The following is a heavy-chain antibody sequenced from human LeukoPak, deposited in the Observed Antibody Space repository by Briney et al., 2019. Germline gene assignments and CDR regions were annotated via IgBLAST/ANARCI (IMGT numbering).Heavy chain of an antibody. CDR1: GFTFSSYG. Sequence: GGSLRLSCAASGFTFSSYGMHWVRQAPGKGLEWVAFIRYDGSNKYYADSVKGRFTISRDNSKNTLYLQMNSLRAEDTAVYYCEVGTAVDFLGVDYWGQGTLVTVSS. CDR3: EVGTAVDFLGVDY. J-gene: IGHJ4*02. D-gene: IGHD5-18*01. V-gene: IGHV3-30*02. CDR2: IRYDGSNK.